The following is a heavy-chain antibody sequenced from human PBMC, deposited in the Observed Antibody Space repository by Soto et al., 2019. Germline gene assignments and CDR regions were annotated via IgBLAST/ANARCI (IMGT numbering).Heavy chain of an antibody. J-gene: IGHJ6*02. CDR2: ISSSGSTI. CDR1: GFTFSDYY. Sequence: LRLSCAASGFTFSDYYMSWIRQAPGKGLEWVSYISSSGSTIYYADSVKGRFTISRDNAKNSLYLQMNSLRAEDMAVYYCARDRYDFWSGYYTGYYYYGMDVWGQGTTVTVSS. D-gene: IGHD3-3*01. CDR3: ARDRYDFWSGYYTGYYYYGMDV. V-gene: IGHV3-11*01.